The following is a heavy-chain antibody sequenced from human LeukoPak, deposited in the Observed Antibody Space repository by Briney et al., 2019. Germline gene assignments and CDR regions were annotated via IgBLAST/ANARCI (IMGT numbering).Heavy chain of an antibody. Sequence: PGGSLRLSCAASGFTFNNYAMNWVRQAPGKGLEWVSVISGSGGTTYYADSVKSRFTISRDNSKNTLFLQMNSLRAEDTAVYYCARPLGTYPTYYFDYWGQGTLVTVSS. CDR3: ARPLGTYPTYYFDY. CDR1: GFTFNNYA. CDR2: ISGSGGTT. V-gene: IGHV3-23*01. D-gene: IGHD2/OR15-2a*01. J-gene: IGHJ4*02.